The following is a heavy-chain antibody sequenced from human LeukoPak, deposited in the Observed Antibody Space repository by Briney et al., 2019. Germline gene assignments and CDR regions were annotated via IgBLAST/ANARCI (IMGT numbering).Heavy chain of an antibody. CDR2: ISSSSSYI. CDR1: GFTFSSYS. V-gene: IGHV3-21*01. Sequence: GGSLRLSCAASGFTFSSYSMNWVRQAPGKGLEWVSSISSSSSYIYYADSVKGRFTISRDNAKNSLYLQMNSLRAEDTAVYYCARVKRCSSTSCYLRLYYYGMDVWGQGTTVTVSS. CDR3: ARVKRCSSTSCYLRLYYYGMDV. D-gene: IGHD2-2*01. J-gene: IGHJ6*02.